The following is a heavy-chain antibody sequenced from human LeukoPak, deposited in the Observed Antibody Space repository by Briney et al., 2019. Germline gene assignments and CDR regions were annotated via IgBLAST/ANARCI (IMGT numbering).Heavy chain of an antibody. CDR2: INPNGGDT. D-gene: IGHD1/OR15-1a*01. V-gene: IGHV1-2*02. Sequence: ASVKVSCKASGYTLTDSYMHWVRQAPGQGLEWLAWINPNGGDTNYAQKFQGRVTVTSDTSISTAYMELSGLTSDDTAVYFCAREEQYRNYFDHWGQGTLVTVSS. J-gene: IGHJ4*02. CDR3: AREEQYRNYFDH. CDR1: GYTLTDSY.